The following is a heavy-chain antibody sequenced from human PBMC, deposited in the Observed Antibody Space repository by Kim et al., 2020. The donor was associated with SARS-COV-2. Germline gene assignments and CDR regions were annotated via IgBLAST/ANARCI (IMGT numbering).Heavy chain of an antibody. J-gene: IGHJ6*02. CDR2: IIPILGIA. CDR3: ARHCGGDCPLRWSELWYGMDV. D-gene: IGHD2-21*02. Sequence: SVKVSCKASGGTFSSYAISWVRQAPGQGLEWMGRIIPILGIANYAQKFQGRVTITADKSTSTAYMELSSLRSEDTAVYYCARHCGGDCPLRWSELWYGMDVWGQGTTVTVSS. CDR1: GGTFSSYA. V-gene: IGHV1-69*04.